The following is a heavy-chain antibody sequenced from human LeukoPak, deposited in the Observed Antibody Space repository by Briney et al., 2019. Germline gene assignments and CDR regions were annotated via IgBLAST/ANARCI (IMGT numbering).Heavy chain of an antibody. CDR2: IYPGDSDT. V-gene: IGHV5-51*01. CDR1: GYSFTSYW. Sequence: GESLKISCKGSGYSFTSYWIGWVRQMPGKGLEWMGIIYPGDSDTRYSPSFQGQVTISADKSISTAYLQWSSLKASDTAMYYCARLKNYDFWSGYIDPFDCWGQGTLVTVSS. CDR3: ARLKNYDFWSGYIDPFDC. D-gene: IGHD3-3*01. J-gene: IGHJ4*02.